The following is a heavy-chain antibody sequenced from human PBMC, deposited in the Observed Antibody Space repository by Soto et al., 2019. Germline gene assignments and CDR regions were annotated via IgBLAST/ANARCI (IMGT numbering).Heavy chain of an antibody. Sequence: QVKLVQSGAEVKKPGASVKVSCKASGYTFTNYGISWVRQAPGQGLEWMGWISTYNGNTNYAHKLQGRVTMTTDTSTSTAYMELRSLRADDTAVYYCGRRDDFWNGYIDDWGQGTRVTFSS. D-gene: IGHD3-3*01. CDR3: GRRDDFWNGYIDD. CDR1: GYTFTNYG. V-gene: IGHV1-18*01. CDR2: ISTYNGNT. J-gene: IGHJ4*02.